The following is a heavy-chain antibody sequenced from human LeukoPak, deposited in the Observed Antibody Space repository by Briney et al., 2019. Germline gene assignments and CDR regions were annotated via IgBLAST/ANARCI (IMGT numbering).Heavy chain of an antibody. Sequence: GGSLRLSCAASGFNVTNKYMSWVRQAPGKGLEWVSTIYFGGGTNYADSVKGRFTISRDNSKNTLSLEMNSLRVEDTAVYYCARVNYGSGTCFDYWGQGTLVTVSS. V-gene: IGHV3-53*01. J-gene: IGHJ4*02. CDR2: IYFGGGT. CDR1: GFNVTNKY. D-gene: IGHD3-10*01. CDR3: ARVNYGSGTCFDY.